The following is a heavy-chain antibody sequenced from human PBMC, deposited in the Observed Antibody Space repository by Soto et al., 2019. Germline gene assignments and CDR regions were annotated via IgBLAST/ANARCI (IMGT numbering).Heavy chain of an antibody. D-gene: IGHD6-19*01. J-gene: IGHJ4*02. CDR3: ARLAVAGTRTIDY. Sequence: QLGGSLRLSCAASGFTFSSYAMSWVRQAPGKGLEWVSAISGSGGSTYYADSVKGRFTISRDNSKNTLYLQMNSLRAEDTAVYYCARLAVAGTRTIDYWGQGTLVTVSS. CDR1: GFTFSSYA. CDR2: ISGSGGST. V-gene: IGHV3-23*01.